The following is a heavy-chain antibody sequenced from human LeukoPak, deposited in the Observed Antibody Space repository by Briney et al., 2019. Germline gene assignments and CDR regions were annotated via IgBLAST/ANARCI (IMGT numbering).Heavy chain of an antibody. CDR2: IWYDGSNK. V-gene: IGHV3-33*01. Sequence: GGSLRLSCAASGFTFSSYGMHWVRQAPGKGLEWVAVIWYDGSNKYYADSVKGRFTISRDNSKNTLYLQMNSLRAEDTAVYYCARDYAYYDFWSGHGDFDYWGQGTLVTVSS. CDR3: ARDYAYYDFWSGHGDFDY. D-gene: IGHD3-3*01. CDR1: GFTFSSYG. J-gene: IGHJ4*02.